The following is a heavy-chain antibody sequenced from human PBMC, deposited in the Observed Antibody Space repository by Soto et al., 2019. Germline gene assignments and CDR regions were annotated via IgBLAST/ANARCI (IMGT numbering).Heavy chain of an antibody. CDR3: TTDERIAVEPYFDY. CDR2: IKSKTDGGTT. CDR1: GFTFSNAW. J-gene: IGHJ4*02. D-gene: IGHD6-19*01. Sequence: GGLRLSCAASGFTFSNAWMSWVRQAPGKGLEWVGRIKSKTDGGTTDYAAPVKGRFTISRDDSKNTLYLQMNSLKTEDTAVYYCTTDERIAVEPYFDYWGQGTLVTVSS. V-gene: IGHV3-15*01.